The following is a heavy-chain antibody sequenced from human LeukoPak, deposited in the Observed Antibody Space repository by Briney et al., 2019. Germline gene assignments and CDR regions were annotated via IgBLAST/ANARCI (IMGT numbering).Heavy chain of an antibody. V-gene: IGHV4-59*01. J-gene: IGHJ5*02. CDR3: ARDRVTMVRGVPRYFNWFDP. Sequence: SEPLSLTCSVSGGFISSYYGSWIRQPPGKVLEWIGYIYDSGSTIYNPSLKSRITISVDTSKNQFSLKLSSVTAADTAVYYCARDRVTMVRGVPRYFNWFDPWGQGTLVTVSS. D-gene: IGHD3-10*01. CDR2: IYDSGST. CDR1: GGFISSYY.